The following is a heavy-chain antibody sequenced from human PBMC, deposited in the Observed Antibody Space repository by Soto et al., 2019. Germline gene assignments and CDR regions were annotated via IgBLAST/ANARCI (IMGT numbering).Heavy chain of an antibody. CDR3: AKDRGMYFPSPRLDY. V-gene: IGHV3-23*01. CDR2: ISVSGTGI. CDR1: GFSFSADA. Sequence: GGSLRLSCAASGFSFSADAMSWFRQAPGRGLEWVSGISVSGTGIHYADSVKGRFTISRDNSKNTLYLHMNSLRAEDTAVYFCAKDRGMYFPSPRLDYWGQGALVTVSS. D-gene: IGHD3-10*01. J-gene: IGHJ4*01.